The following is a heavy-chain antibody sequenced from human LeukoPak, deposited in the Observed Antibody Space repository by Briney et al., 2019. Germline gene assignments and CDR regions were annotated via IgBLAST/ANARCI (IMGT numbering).Heavy chain of an antibody. D-gene: IGHD6-13*01. CDR3: ARPFFFSSSFDY. V-gene: IGHV1-3*01. J-gene: IGHJ4*02. CDR1: GYTFTSYA. CDR2: INAGNGNT. Sequence: GASVKVSCKASGYTFTSYAMHWVRQAPGRRLEWMGWINAGNGNTKYSQKFQGRVTITRDTSASTAYMELSSLRSEDTAVYYCARPFFFSSSFDYWGQGTLVTVSS.